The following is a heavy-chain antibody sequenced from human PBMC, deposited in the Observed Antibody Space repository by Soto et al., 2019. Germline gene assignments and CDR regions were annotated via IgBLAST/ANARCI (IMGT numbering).Heavy chain of an antibody. CDR2: IWYDGSNK. J-gene: IGHJ3*02. Sequence: QVQLVESGGGVVQPGRSLRLSCAASGFTFSSYGMHWVRQAPGKGLECVAVIWYDGSNKYYADSVKGRFPISRDNSKNTLYLQMNSLRAEDTAVYYWAMGGIYYYDEVRLDAFDIWGQGTMVTVSS. CDR3: AMGGIYYYDEVRLDAFDI. D-gene: IGHD3-22*01. V-gene: IGHV3-33*01. CDR1: GFTFSSYG.